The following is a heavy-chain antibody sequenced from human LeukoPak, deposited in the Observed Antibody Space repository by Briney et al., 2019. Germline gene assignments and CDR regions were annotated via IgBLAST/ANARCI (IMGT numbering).Heavy chain of an antibody. CDR3: ASVGSNDPDY. Sequence: GGSLRLSCAASGFTFSSYSMNWVRQAPGKGLEWVSSIRSSSSYIYYADSVKGRFTISRDNAKNSLYLQMNSLRAEDTAVYYCASVGSNDPDYWGQGTLVTVSS. CDR2: IRSSSSYI. J-gene: IGHJ4*02. CDR1: GFTFSSYS. D-gene: IGHD1-1*01. V-gene: IGHV3-21*01.